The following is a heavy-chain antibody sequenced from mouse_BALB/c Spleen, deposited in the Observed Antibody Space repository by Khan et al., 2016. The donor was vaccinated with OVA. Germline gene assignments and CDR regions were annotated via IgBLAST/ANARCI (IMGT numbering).Heavy chain of an antibody. J-gene: IGHJ1*01. CDR2: INSYTGEP. D-gene: IGHD1-1*02. Sequence: LVESGPELKKPGETVKISCKASGYTFTNYGMNWVKQAPGKGLKWMGWINSYTGEPTYADDFKGRFAFSLETSASTAYLQINNLKNEDTATYFCASGGYWYFDVWGAGTTVTGSS. V-gene: IGHV9-3-1*01. CDR3: ASGGYWYFDV. CDR1: GYTFTNYG.